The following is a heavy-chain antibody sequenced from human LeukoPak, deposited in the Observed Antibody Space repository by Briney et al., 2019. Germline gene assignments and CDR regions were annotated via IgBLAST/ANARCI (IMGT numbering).Heavy chain of an antibody. J-gene: IGHJ5*02. V-gene: IGHV1-2*02. D-gene: IGHD6-13*01. Sequence: ASVKVSCKASGYTFTDYYLHWVRQAPGQGLQCMGWINPKSGGTSYAQMFQGRVTMTRDTSISTAYMELSRLRSDDTAVYFCAKDLRYSSSWSSGWFDPWGQGTLVTVSS. CDR1: GYTFTDYY. CDR3: AKDLRYSSSWSSGWFDP. CDR2: INPKSGGT.